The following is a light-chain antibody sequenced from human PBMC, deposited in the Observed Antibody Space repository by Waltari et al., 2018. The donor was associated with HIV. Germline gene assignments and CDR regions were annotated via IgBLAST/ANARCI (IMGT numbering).Light chain of an antibody. J-gene: IGKJ2*01. Sequence: VMTQSPATLSVSPGKRATLSCRASQSVSTNLAWYQQKPGQAPRLLIYGASIRATGIPGRFSGSGSGTEFTLTISSLQSEDFAVYYCQQYYHWPPYTFGQGTKLAIK. CDR2: GAS. V-gene: IGKV3-15*01. CDR3: QQYYHWPPYT. CDR1: QSVSTN.